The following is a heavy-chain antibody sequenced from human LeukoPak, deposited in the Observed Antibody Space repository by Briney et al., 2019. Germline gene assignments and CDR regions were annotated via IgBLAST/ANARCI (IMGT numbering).Heavy chain of an antibody. Sequence: PGGSLRLSCAASGFTFSSYWMHWVRQAPGKGLVWVSRINSDGSSTSYADSVKGRFTISRDNAKNSLYLQMNSLRAEDTAVYYCAREQSITIFGVAYYYMDVWGKGTTVTVSS. CDR1: GFTFSSYW. CDR2: INSDGSST. CDR3: AREQSITIFGVAYYYMDV. D-gene: IGHD3-3*01. V-gene: IGHV3-74*01. J-gene: IGHJ6*03.